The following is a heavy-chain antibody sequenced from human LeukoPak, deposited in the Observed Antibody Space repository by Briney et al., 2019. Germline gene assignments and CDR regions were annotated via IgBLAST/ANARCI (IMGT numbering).Heavy chain of an antibody. J-gene: IGHJ5*02. CDR1: GGSISSYY. CDR3: ARDRGYCSSTSCYLHWFDP. V-gene: IGHV4-59*01. Sequence: SETLSLTCTVSGGSISSYYWSWIRQPPGKGLEWIGYIYYSGSTNYNPSLKGRVTISVDTSKNQFSLKLSSVTAADTAVYYCARDRGYCSSTSCYLHWFDPWGQGTLVTVSS. D-gene: IGHD2-2*01. CDR2: IYYSGST.